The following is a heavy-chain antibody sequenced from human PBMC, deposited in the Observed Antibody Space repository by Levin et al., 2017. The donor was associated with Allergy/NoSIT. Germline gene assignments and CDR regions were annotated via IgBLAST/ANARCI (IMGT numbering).Heavy chain of an antibody. CDR2: IKPDSVNT. V-gene: IGHV3-7*01. Sequence: SCAASGFTFKDYWMSWVRQAPGKGLEWVAAIKPDSVNTYYVDSVRGRFTISRDDARNSLYLQMDSLRVEDTALYYCVRDEPRAARVNPFDYWGQGTLVAVSS. CDR1: GFTFKDYW. CDR3: VRDEPRAARVNPFDY. J-gene: IGHJ4*02. D-gene: IGHD1-14*01.